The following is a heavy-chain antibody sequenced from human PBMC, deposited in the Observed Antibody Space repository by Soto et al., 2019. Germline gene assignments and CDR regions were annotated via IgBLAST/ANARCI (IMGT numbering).Heavy chain of an antibody. J-gene: IGHJ4*02. CDR3: ANVRKRFLDILTGASDFDS. CDR1: GFTFNNFA. CDR2: ISRDGELR. Sequence: EVHLLGSGGDLVKPGGSLRLSCEVSGFTFNNFAMSLVRQSPGKGLEFVSTISRDGELRHYAESVKGRFTISRDNSKGSLFLQMNSLRSEDTALYFCANVRKRFLDILTGASDFDSWGQGTLVPVSS. V-gene: IGHV3-23*01. D-gene: IGHD3-9*01.